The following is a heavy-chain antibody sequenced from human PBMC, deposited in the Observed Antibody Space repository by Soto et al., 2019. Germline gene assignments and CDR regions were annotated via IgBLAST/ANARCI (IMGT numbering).Heavy chain of an antibody. CDR3: SRELHGGSYGMDV. V-gene: IGHV4-28*03. Sequence: PSETLSLTCAVSGYSITNVNWWAWIRQPPGKGLEWIGYIFHSGTTHYNPSLKSRVTMSVDTSKNQFSLKVDSLSAGDTAVYYCSRELHGGSYGMDVWGQGTTVTVSS. CDR2: IFHSGTT. CDR1: GYSITNVNW. J-gene: IGHJ6*02.